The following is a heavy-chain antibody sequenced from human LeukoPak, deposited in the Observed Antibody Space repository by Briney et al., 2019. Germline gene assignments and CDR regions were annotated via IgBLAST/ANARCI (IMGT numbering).Heavy chain of an antibody. D-gene: IGHD2-2*01. CDR1: GFTFSSYS. J-gene: IGHJ4*02. CDR3: AREGIYCSSTSCYFDY. Sequence: GGSLRLSCAASGFTFSSYSMNWVRQAPGKGLEWVSSISSSTSYIYYADSVKGRFTISRDNAKNSLYPQMNSLRAEGTAVYYCAREGIYCSSTSCYFDYWGQGTLVTVSS. CDR2: ISSSTSYI. V-gene: IGHV3-21*01.